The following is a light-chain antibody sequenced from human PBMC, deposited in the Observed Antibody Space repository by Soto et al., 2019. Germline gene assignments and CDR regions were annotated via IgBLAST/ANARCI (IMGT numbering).Light chain of an antibody. J-gene: IGKJ3*01. V-gene: IGKV1-33*01. CDR3: QKCDYLPI. CDR2: DAS. CDR1: HDITSY. Sequence: DIQMTQSPSSLSASVGDRVSITCQASHDITSYLNWYQHKPGKAPKLLIYDASILEARVPSTFDRSRSATDFTFTISSLQPEAVATYYCQKCDYLPIFGRGTTVDFK.